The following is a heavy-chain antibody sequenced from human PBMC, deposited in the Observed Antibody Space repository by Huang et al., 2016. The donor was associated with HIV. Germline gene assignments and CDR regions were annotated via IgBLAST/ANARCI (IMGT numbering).Heavy chain of an antibody. D-gene: IGHD3-22*01. J-gene: IGHJ4*02. Sequence: EVQLVESGGGSVQPGGSLRLSCAASGLTFSCYWMNRVRQAPGKGLVWVSRINSDWSSSGYADSVERRFTISRDNAKNTLYLQMNSLRADDTAVYYCVRDPRIQSWLNYFDYWGQGTLVSVSS. CDR3: VRDPRIQSWLNYFDY. CDR2: INSDWSSS. CDR1: GLTFSCYW. V-gene: IGHV3-74*01.